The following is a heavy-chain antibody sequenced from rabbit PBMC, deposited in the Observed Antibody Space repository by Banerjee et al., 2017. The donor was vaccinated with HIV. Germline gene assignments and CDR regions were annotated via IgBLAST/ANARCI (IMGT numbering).Heavy chain of an antibody. V-gene: IGHV1S40*01. Sequence: VEYGGDLVKPGASLTLTCTASGFSLNIYEMCWVRQAPGKGLEWIACIYAGSSGNTVYATWAKGRFTISKTSSTTVTLQMTSLTAADTATYFCARWAGSTYYSLWGQGTLVTVS. CDR3: ARWAGSTYYSL. CDR2: IYAGSSGNT. D-gene: IGHD8-1*01. J-gene: IGHJ4*01. CDR1: GFSLNIYE.